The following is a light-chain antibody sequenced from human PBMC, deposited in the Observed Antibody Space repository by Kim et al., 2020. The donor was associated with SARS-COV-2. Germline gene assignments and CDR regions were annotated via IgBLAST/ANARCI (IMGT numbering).Light chain of an antibody. CDR1: KLGDKY. V-gene: IGLV3-1*01. CDR3: QAWDSSTYVL. CDR2: QDT. Sequence: VSPGQTASIACSGDKLGDKYTCWYQQKPGQSPVLVIYQDTERPSGIPGRFSASNSGNTATLTISGTQAMDDADYYCQAWDSSTYVLFGGGTKVTVL. J-gene: IGLJ2*01.